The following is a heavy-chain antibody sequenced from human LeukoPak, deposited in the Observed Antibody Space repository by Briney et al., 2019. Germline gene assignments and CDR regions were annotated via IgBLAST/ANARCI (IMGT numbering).Heavy chain of an antibody. CDR1: GYTFTCYY. CDR3: ARGLIIAAAAGDYNWFDP. J-gene: IGHJ5*02. D-gene: IGHD6-13*01. Sequence: PGASVKVSCKASGYTFTCYYMHWVRQAPGQGLEWMGWINPNSGGTNYAQKFQGRVTMTRDTSISTAYMELSRQRSDDTAVYYCARGLIIAAAAGDYNWFDPWGQGTLVTVSS. V-gene: IGHV1-2*02. CDR2: INPNSGGT.